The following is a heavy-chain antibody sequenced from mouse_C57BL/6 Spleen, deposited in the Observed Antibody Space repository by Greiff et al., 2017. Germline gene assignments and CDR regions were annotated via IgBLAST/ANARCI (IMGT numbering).Heavy chain of an antibody. CDR2: IYPGDGDT. V-gene: IGHV1-82*01. CDR1: GYAFSSSW. J-gene: IGHJ2*01. D-gene: IGHD1-1*01. CDR3: ARDAYYGPYFDY. Sequence: QVQLQQSGPELVKPGASVKISCKASGYAFSSSWMNWVKQRPGKGLEWIGRIYPGDGDTNYNGKFKGKATLTADKSSSTAYMQLSSLTSEDSAVYFCARDAYYGPYFDYWGQGPTLTVSS.